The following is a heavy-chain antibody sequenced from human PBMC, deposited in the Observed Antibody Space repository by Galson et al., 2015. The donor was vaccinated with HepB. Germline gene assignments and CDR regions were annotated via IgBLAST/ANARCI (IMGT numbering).Heavy chain of an antibody. CDR1: GFTFSSYA. J-gene: IGHJ3*02. CDR2: IDGDAGRT. CDR3: AKDHYARNGIFDAFDI. V-gene: IGHV3-23*01. D-gene: IGHD4-17*01. Sequence: SLRLSCAASGFTFSSYAMSWVRQAPGKGLQWVSSIDGDAGRTFYADSVKGRFTISRDNSKNALYLQMNSLRAEDTAIYYCAKDHYARNGIFDAFDIWGQGTMVTVSS.